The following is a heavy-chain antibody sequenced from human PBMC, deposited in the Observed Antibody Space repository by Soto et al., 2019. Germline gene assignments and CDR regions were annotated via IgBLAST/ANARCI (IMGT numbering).Heavy chain of an antibody. CDR3: AGGSSRSWFDP. Sequence: QVKLQESGPGLVKPSQTLSLTCTVSNGSISSSGYYWSWIRQHPGQGLEWIGYIYYSGNTYYNPSLKSRVTISVDTSKNQFSLKLGSVTAADTAMYYCAGGSSRSWFDPWGQGTLVTVSS. J-gene: IGHJ5*02. CDR2: IYYSGNT. D-gene: IGHD6-6*01. V-gene: IGHV4-31*03. CDR1: NGSISSSGYY.